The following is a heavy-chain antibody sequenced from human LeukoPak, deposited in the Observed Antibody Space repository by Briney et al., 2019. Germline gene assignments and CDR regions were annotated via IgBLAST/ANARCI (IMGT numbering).Heavy chain of an antibody. CDR1: GFPFISYG. Sequence: GGPLGLSWAASGFPFISYGRHGVRQAPGRGRGGVAVISYDGSNKYYADSVKGRFTISRDNSKNTLYLQMNSLRAEDTAVYYCAKGDYYDSSGYYYEGGYFDYWGQGTLVTVSS. D-gene: IGHD3-22*01. CDR3: AKGDYYDSSGYYYEGGYFDY. V-gene: IGHV3-30*18. CDR2: ISYDGSNK. J-gene: IGHJ4*02.